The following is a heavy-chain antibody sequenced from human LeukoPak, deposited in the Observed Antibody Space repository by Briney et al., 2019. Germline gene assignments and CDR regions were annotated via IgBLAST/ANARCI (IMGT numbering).Heavy chain of an antibody. Sequence: GGSLRLSCAASGITFSSYWMHWVRQAPGKGVVWVSRINTDGSTTSYADSVKGRFTISRDNAKNTLSLQMNSLRDEDTAVYYCARAGSGWYDYWGQGTLVTVSS. CDR2: INTDGSTT. D-gene: IGHD6-19*01. CDR1: GITFSSYW. CDR3: ARAGSGWYDY. V-gene: IGHV3-74*01. J-gene: IGHJ4*02.